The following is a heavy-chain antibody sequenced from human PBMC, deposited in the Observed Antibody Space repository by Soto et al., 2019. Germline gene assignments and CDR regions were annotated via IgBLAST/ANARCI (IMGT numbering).Heavy chain of an antibody. J-gene: IGHJ4*02. Sequence: TLSLTCTVSDGYISSGGYYWSWIRQHPGKGLEWIGYIYYSGSTYYNPSLKSRVTISVDTSKNQFSLKLSSVTAADTAVYYCARGPGTMAKIDYWGQGTLVTVSS. CDR2: IYYSGST. CDR1: DGYISSGGYY. V-gene: IGHV4-31*03. D-gene: IGHD3-10*01. CDR3: ARGPGTMAKIDY.